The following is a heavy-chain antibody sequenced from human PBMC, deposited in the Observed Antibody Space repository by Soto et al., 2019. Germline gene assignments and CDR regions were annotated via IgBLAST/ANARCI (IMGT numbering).Heavy chain of an antibody. V-gene: IGHV3-74*01. CDR3: ARDSYYGDYLDGYQYFDY. Sequence: PGGSLRLSCAASGFTFSSHAMSWLRQAPGKGPEWVLCINSDGSSTSYADSVKGRFTISRDNAKNSLYLQMNSLRAEDTAVYYCARDSYYGDYLDGYQYFDYWGQGTLVTVSS. D-gene: IGHD4-17*01. CDR2: INSDGSST. CDR1: GFTFSSHA. J-gene: IGHJ4*02.